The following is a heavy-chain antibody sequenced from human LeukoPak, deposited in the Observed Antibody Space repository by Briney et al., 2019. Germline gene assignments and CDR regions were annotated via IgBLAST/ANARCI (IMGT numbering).Heavy chain of an antibody. J-gene: IGHJ3*02. V-gene: IGHV4-39*01. CDR3: ATETWVSCPVRAFDI. CDR2: IYYSGST. CDR1: GGSISSSSYY. Sequence: SETLSLTCTVSGGSISSSSYYWGWIRQPPGKGLEWIGSIYYSGSTYYNPSLKSRVTISVDTSKNQFSLKLSSVTAADTAVYYCATETWVSCPVRAFDIWGQGTMVTVSS.